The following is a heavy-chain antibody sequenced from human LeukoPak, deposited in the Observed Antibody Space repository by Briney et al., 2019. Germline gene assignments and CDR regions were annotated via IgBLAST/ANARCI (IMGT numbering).Heavy chain of an antibody. CDR3: ARDNSYNWNYRGTYYYYMDV. D-gene: IGHD1-7*01. CDR1: GFRFSSYW. Sequence: PGGSLRLSCAASGFRFSSYWMSWVRQAPGKGLEWVANINQDRSEKNYVDSVKGRFTISRDNARNSLDLQMNSLRVEDTAVYYCARDNSYNWNYRGTYYYYMDVWGKGTTVTVSS. J-gene: IGHJ6*03. V-gene: IGHV3-7*01. CDR2: INQDRSEK.